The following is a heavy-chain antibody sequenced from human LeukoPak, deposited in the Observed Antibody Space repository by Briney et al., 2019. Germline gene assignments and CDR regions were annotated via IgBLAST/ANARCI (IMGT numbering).Heavy chain of an antibody. J-gene: IGHJ4*02. Sequence: PGASLSLSCTTSGFTYSDYYMSWIRQAPGKGLEWVSYISSSSVYTDYADSVKGRFTISRDNGKNSLFLQMNSLRAEDTAVYYCAREGGYSYGLIDYWGQGTLVTVSS. V-gene: IGHV3-11*06. CDR1: GFTYSDYY. CDR2: ISSSSVYT. CDR3: AREGGYSYGLIDY. D-gene: IGHD5-18*01.